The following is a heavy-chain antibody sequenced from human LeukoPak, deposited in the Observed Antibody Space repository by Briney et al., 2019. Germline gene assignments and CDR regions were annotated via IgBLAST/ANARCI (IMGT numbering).Heavy chain of an antibody. V-gene: IGHV4-31*03. J-gene: IGHJ4*02. CDR2: IYYSGST. CDR1: GGSISSGGYY. D-gene: IGHD5-12*01. CDR3: ARATLDSGYDSRGYYFDY. Sequence: SQTLSLTCTVSGGSISSGGYYWSWIRQHPEKGLEWIGYIYYSGSTYYNPSFKSRVTISVDTSKNQFSLKLSSVTAADTAVYYCARATLDSGYDSRGYYFDYWGQGTLVTVSS.